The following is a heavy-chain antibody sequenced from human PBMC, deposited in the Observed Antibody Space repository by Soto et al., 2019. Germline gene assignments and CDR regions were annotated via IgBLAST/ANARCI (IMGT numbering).Heavy chain of an antibody. Sequence: EVQLVESGGGLVQPGGSLRLSCVVSGFTFSNYWMSWVRQAPGKGLQWVATIKQAGTEKFYVDSVKGRFTISRDNTKKSRYVGMNSLRADYTAVYYCVSRYLEYCASASCSAPYDWWCQGTLVTVS. CDR2: IKQAGTEK. V-gene: IGHV3-7*05. J-gene: IGHJ4*02. CDR1: GFTFSNYW. D-gene: IGHD3-16*01. CDR3: VSRYLEYCASASCSAPYDW.